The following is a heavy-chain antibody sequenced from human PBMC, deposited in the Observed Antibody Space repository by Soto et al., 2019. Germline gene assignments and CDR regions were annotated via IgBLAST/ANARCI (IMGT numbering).Heavy chain of an antibody. Sequence: SETLSLTCTVSGGSISSGGYYWSWIRQHPGKGLEWIGYIYYSGSTYYNPSLKSRVTISVDTSKNQFPLKLSSVTAADTAVYYCARDYYYGSGSHYDGGYYYYYYGMDVRAQRTTVTVSS. D-gene: IGHD3-10*01. V-gene: IGHV4-31*03. CDR2: IYYSGST. J-gene: IGHJ6*02. CDR1: GGSISSGGYY. CDR3: ARDYYYGSGSHYDGGYYYYYYGMDV.